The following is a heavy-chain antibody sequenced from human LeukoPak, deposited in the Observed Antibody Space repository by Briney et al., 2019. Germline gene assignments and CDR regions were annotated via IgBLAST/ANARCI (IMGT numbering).Heavy chain of an antibody. CDR3: TKVGQLVFNF. J-gene: IGHJ4*02. CDR1: GYTLTELS. Sequence: ASVKVSCKVSGYTLTELSMHWVRQAPGQGREWMGIINPGDGSTNYARKFQGRVTMTRDTSASTVYMEVSSLTSEDTAVYYCTKVGQLVFNFWGQGTLVTVSS. D-gene: IGHD6-6*01. V-gene: IGHV1-46*03. CDR2: INPGDGST.